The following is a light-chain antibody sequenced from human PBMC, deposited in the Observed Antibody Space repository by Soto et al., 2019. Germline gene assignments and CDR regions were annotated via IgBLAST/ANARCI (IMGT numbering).Light chain of an antibody. V-gene: IGKV3-15*01. J-gene: IGKJ2*01. Sequence: EIVMTQSPATLSVSPGERATLSCSASQSVSSNLAWYEQKPGQAPRLLIYGASTRATGIPGRFSCSGSGTEFSLTLSSLHSEDFAVYYCQQYNNWPYTCGQGTKLEI. CDR1: QSVSSN. CDR2: GAS. CDR3: QQYNNWPYT.